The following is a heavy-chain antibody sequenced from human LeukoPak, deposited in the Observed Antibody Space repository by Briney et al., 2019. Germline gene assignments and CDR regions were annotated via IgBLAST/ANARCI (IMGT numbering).Heavy chain of an antibody. J-gene: IGHJ5*02. Sequence: SETLSLTCAVYGGSFSGYYWSWIRQPPGKGLEWIGEINHSGSTNYNPSLKSRVTISVDTSKNQFSLKLSSVTAADTAVYYCARDHGVVYDYVWGSYRNIPYNWFDPWGQGTLVTVSS. CDR2: INHSGST. D-gene: IGHD3-16*02. V-gene: IGHV4-34*01. CDR3: ARDHGVVYDYVWGSYRNIPYNWFDP. CDR1: GGSFSGYY.